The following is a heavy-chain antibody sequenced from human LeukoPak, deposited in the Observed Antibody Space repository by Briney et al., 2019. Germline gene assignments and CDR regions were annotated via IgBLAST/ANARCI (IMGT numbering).Heavy chain of an antibody. V-gene: IGHV4-38-2*01. Sequence: SVTLSLTCAVSGYSISSGYYWGWIRQPPGKGLEWIGSIYHSGSTYYNPSLKSRVTISVDTSKNQFSLKLSSVTAADTAVYYCARVGYCSSTSCYAGALDYWGQGTLVTVSS. J-gene: IGHJ4*02. CDR1: GYSISSGYY. D-gene: IGHD2-2*03. CDR3: ARVGYCSSTSCYAGALDY. CDR2: IYHSGST.